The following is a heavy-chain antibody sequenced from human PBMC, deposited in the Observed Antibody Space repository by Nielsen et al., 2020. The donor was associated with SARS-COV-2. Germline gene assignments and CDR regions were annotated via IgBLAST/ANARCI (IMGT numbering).Heavy chain of an antibody. J-gene: IGHJ4*02. Sequence: SETLSLTCSVSGGTINDYYWSWIRQPPGKGLEWIGYIYESGSANYNPSLKSRVNISVDTSKNLFSLRLTSVTAADTALYFCASPFGDYDTGDTDYWGQGTLVTVSS. D-gene: IGHD4-17*01. CDR1: GGTINDYY. CDR3: ASPFGDYDTGDTDY. CDR2: IYESGSA. V-gene: IGHV4-59*12.